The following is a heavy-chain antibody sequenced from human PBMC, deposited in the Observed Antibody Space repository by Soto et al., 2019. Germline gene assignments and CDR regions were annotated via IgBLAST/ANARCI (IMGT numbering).Heavy chain of an antibody. V-gene: IGHV1-69*01. CDR2: TIPALDKT. J-gene: IGHJ4*02. D-gene: IGHD3-16*02. Sequence: QVQLVQSGPEVKKPGSAVKVSCKASGGTFKMYAMNWVRQAPGQGLEWMGGTIPALDKTKYAQKFQGRLTITVDESTGTAYMDLSGLRSDDTAVYYCARSIGSGGVIGGFDYWGQGTLVTVSS. CDR1: GGTFKMYA. CDR3: ARSIGSGGVIGGFDY.